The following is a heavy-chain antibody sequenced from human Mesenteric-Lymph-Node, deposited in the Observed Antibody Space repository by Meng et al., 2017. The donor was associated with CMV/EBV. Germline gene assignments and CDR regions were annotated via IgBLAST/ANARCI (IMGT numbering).Heavy chain of an antibody. CDR3: ARRYCSSTSCYGGMDV. Sequence: GSLRLSCTVSGGSISSYYWSWIRQPPGKGLEWIGYIYYSGNTNYNPSLTSRVTISVDTSKNQFSLKLSSVTAADTAVYYCARRYCSSTSCYGGMDVWGQGTTVTVSS. CDR1: GGSISSYY. D-gene: IGHD2-2*01. V-gene: IGHV4-59*01. J-gene: IGHJ6*02. CDR2: IYYSGNT.